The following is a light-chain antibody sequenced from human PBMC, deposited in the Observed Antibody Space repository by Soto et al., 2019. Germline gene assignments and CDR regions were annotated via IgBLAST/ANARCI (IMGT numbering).Light chain of an antibody. V-gene: IGKV2-28*01. Sequence: DVVMTQSPLSLPVTPGEPASISCRSSQSLLHTNGYNYVDWYLQKPGQSPQLLIYLGSSRASGVPDRFSGSGSGTDFTLKISRVEADDVGVYYCMQALKNHMYTFGQGTKLEIK. J-gene: IGKJ2*01. CDR2: LGS. CDR1: QSLLHTNGYNY. CDR3: MQALKNHMYT.